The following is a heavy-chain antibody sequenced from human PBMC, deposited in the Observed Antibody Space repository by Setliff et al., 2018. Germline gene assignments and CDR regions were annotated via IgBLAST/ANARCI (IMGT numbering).Heavy chain of an antibody. D-gene: IGHD2-8*01. CDR1: GGSFSGYX. CDR3: ASVDIVLMVYAL. J-gene: IGHJ4*02. Sequence: PSETLSLTCAVYGGSFSGYXXXWIXXPPGKGLEWIGEINHSGSTNYNPSLKXXXXXXXXXXXXXXXXXXXXXXXXXXXVYYRASVDIVLMVYALWGQGTLVTVSS. V-gene: IGHV4-34*01. CDR2: INHSGST.